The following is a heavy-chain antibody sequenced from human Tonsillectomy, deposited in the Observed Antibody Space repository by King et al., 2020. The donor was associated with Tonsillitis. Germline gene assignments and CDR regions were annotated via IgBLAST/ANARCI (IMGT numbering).Heavy chain of an antibody. CDR3: AKAKYPWGAAAIGTDFDY. V-gene: IGHV3-9*01. J-gene: IGHJ4*02. CDR2: ISWNSGNV. CDR1: GFTFDDYA. Sequence: VQLVESGGGLVQPGRSLRLSCAASGFTFDDYAMHWVRQTPGKGLEWVSGISWNSGNVASADSVKGRFSISRDNAKNSLYLHMDSLRTDDTALYYCAKAKYPWGAAAIGTDFDYWGQGTLAT. D-gene: IGHD6-13*01.